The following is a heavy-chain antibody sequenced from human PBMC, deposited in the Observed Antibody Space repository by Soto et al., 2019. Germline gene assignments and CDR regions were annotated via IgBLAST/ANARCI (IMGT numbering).Heavy chain of an antibody. V-gene: IGHV1-69*01. D-gene: IGHD3-10*01. CDR3: ARRMVRGVLAYYFDY. Sequence: QVQLVQSGAEVKKPGSSVKVSCKASGGTFSSYAISWVRQAPGQGLEWMGGIIPIFGTANYAQKFQGRVTITADESTSTDYMELSSLRSEDTAVYYCARRMVRGVLAYYFDYWGQGTLVTVSS. J-gene: IGHJ4*02. CDR1: GGTFSSYA. CDR2: IIPIFGTA.